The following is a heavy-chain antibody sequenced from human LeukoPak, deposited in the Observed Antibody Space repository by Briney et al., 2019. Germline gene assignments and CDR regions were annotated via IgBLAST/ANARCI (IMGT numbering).Heavy chain of an antibody. V-gene: IGHV1-2*02. J-gene: IGHJ5*02. Sequence: ASVKVSCKASGYTFTVYYVHWLRQAPGQGPEWMGWISPNSGGTNYAQKFQGRVTMTRDTSISTAYMELSRLRSDDTAVYYCARVPIRRHYESTGYYYEDPWGQGTLVTVSS. CDR1: GYTFTVYY. CDR3: ARVPIRRHYESTGYYYEDP. CDR2: ISPNSGGT. D-gene: IGHD3-22*01.